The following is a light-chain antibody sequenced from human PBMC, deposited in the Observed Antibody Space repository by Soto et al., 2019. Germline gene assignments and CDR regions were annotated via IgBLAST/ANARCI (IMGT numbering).Light chain of an antibody. V-gene: IGKV3-20*01. CDR3: QQYGSSSGYT. CDR1: QSVSSSY. CDR2: GAS. J-gene: IGKJ2*01. Sequence: EIVLTQSPGPLSLSPGERATLSCRASQSVSSSYLAGYQQKPGQAPRLLIYGASSRATGIPDRFSGSGSGTVFTLTISRLEPEDFGVYYCQQYGSSSGYTFGQGTKLEIK.